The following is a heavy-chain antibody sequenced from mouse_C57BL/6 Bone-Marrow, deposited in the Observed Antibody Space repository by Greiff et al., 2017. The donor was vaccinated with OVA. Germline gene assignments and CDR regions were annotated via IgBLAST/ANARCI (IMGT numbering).Heavy chain of an antibody. V-gene: IGHV3-1*01. D-gene: IGHD3-3*01. J-gene: IGHJ2*01. CDR3: ARDGDYYFDY. CDR1: GYSITSGYD. Sequence: VQLQQSGPGMVKPSQSLSLTCTVTGYSITSGYDWHWIRHFPGNKLEWMGYISYSGSTNYTPSLKSRISITHDTSTNHFFLKLNSVTTEDTATYYCARDGDYYFDYWGQGTTLTVSS. CDR2: ISYSGST.